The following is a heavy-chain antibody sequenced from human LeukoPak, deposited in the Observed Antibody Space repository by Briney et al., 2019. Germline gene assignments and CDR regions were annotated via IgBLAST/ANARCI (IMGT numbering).Heavy chain of an antibody. D-gene: IGHD2-15*01. V-gene: IGHV3-48*04. J-gene: IGHJ6*02. CDR3: ARRGYCSGGSCYGGLSYYYGMDV. Sequence: GGSLRLSCAASGFTFSSYSMNWVRQAPGKGLEWVSYISSSGSTIYYADSVKGRFTISRDNAKNSLYLQMNSLRAEDTAVYYCARRGYCSGGSCYGGLSYYYGMDVWGQGTTVTVSS. CDR2: ISSSGSTI. CDR1: GFTFSSYS.